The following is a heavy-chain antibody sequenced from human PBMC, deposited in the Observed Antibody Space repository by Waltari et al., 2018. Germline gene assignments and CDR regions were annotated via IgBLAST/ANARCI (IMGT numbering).Heavy chain of an antibody. Sequence: QVQLLQSGAEVKPPGASVMVSCRASGYAFTSSDINWVRQAPGQGLEWMGWMNPNSGNTGYAQKFQGRVTRTRNTAISTAYMELSSLRPEDTAVYYCARETSASDYWGQGTLVTVSS. CDR1: GYAFTSSD. J-gene: IGHJ4*02. V-gene: IGHV1-8*01. CDR3: ARETSASDY. CDR2: MNPNSGNT.